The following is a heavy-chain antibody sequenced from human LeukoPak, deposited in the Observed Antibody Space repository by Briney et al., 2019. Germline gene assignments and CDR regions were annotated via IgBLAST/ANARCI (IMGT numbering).Heavy chain of an antibody. J-gene: IGHJ4*02. V-gene: IGHV4-34*01. Sequence: SETLSLTCAVYGGSFSGYYWSWIRQPPGKGLEWIGSIYHSGSTYYNPSLKSRVTISVDTSKNQFSLKLSSVTAADTAVYYCARGPLRYYFDYWGQGTLVTVSS. CDR1: GGSFSGYY. CDR3: ARGPLRYYFDY. CDR2: IYHSGST.